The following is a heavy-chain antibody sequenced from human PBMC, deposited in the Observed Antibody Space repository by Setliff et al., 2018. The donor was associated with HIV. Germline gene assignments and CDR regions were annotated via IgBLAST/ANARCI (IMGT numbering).Heavy chain of an antibody. V-gene: IGHV4-39*07. CDR3: ARVPPEYSSSSQAFDI. J-gene: IGHJ3*02. CDR1: GDSISSSTYY. Sequence: SETLSLTCTVSGDSISSSTYYWGWIRQPPGRGLEWIGSIFYTGFTYYSPSLESRVTMSVDTSKNQFSLRVRSVTAADTAVYYCARVPPEYSSSSQAFDIWGQGTKVTVSS. CDR2: IFYTGFT. D-gene: IGHD6-6*01.